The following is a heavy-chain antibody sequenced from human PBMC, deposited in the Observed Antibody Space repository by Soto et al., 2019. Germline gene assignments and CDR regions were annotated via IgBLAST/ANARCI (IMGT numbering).Heavy chain of an antibody. V-gene: IGHV2-5*02. CDR2: IYWDDDK. D-gene: IGHD3-10*01. CDR1: ELSLSTSGVG. CDR3: LHSLVFRSFGLDS. J-gene: IGHJ4*02. Sequence: QITLKESGPTLVEPTQTLTLTCTFSELSLSTSGVGVGWIRQPPGKALEWLALIYWDDDKRYSPSLKSRLTITKVTSNNQVVPIITNMYPVETATYYCLHSLVFRSFGLDSWGQGTLVTVPS.